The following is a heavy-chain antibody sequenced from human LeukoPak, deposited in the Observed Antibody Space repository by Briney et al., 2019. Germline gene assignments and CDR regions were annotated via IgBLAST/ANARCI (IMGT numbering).Heavy chain of an antibody. CDR1: GGSFSGYY. D-gene: IGHD3-3*02. V-gene: IGHV3-11*01. CDR2: ISTSSGAI. J-gene: IGHJ5*02. CDR3: ARGGGLLAWVGNLDT. Sequence: LSLTCAVYGGSFSGYYWTWIREARGKGQEGVSYISTSSGAIYYADSVKGRFTISRDNAKNSLFLQMNKLRAEDTAVYYCARGGGLLAWVGNLDTWGQGTLVTVSS.